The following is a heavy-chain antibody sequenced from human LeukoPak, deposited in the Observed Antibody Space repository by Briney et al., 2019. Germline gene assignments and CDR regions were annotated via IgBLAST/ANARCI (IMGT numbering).Heavy chain of an antibody. Sequence: PSETLSLTCTVSGGSISSSSYYWGWIRQPPGKGLEWIGSIYYSGSTYYNPSLKSRVTISVDTSKNQFSLKLSSVTAADTAVYYCARMLTAMDLQVGSHPDYWGQGTLVTVSS. CDR2: IYYSGST. D-gene: IGHD5-18*01. CDR1: GGSISSSSYY. J-gene: IGHJ4*02. CDR3: ARMLTAMDLQVGSHPDY. V-gene: IGHV4-39*01.